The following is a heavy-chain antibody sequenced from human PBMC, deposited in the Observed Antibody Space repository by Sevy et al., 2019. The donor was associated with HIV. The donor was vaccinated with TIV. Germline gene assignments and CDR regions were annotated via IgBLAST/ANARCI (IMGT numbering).Heavy chain of an antibody. J-gene: IGHJ4*02. D-gene: IGHD2-2*01. Sequence: SETLSLTCAVYGGSFSGYYWSWIRQPPGKGLEWIGEINHSGSTNYNPSLKSRVTISVDTSKNQFSLKLSSVTAADTAVYYCARVGELVVVVPAAYYFDYWGQGTLVTVFS. CDR3: ARVGELVVVVPAAYYFDY. CDR2: INHSGST. V-gene: IGHV4-34*01. CDR1: GGSFSGYY.